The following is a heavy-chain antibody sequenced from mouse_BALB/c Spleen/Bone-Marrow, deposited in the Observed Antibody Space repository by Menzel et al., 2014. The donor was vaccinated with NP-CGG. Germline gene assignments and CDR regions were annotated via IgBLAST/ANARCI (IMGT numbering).Heavy chain of an antibody. D-gene: IGHD2-1*01. Sequence: VQLKQSGGGLVQPGGSRKLSCAASGFTFSDYGMAWVRQALGKGPEWVAFISNLAYSIYYADSVTGRFTISRGNAKNTLYLEMSSLRSEDTAMYYCARGGIYYGNYLANWGQGTLVTVSA. V-gene: IGHV5-15*02. CDR3: ARGGIYYGNYLAN. CDR2: ISNLAYSI. J-gene: IGHJ3*01. CDR1: GFTFSDYG.